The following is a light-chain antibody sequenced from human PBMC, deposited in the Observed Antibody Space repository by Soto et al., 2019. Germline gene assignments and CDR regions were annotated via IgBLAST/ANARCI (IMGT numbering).Light chain of an antibody. V-gene: IGLV1-40*01. CDR3: LSFDSSLSVV. J-gene: IGLJ2*01. Sequence: SVLTQPPSVSGAPGQRVTLSCTGSSSNIGAGYDVHWYQQLPGRAPKLLIYGNTHRPSGVPDRFSGSKSGTSASLAITGLQAEDEADYYCLSFDSSLSVVFGGGTKLTVL. CDR1: SSNIGAGYD. CDR2: GNT.